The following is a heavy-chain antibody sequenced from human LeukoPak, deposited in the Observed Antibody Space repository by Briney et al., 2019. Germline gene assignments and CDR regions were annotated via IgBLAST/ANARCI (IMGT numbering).Heavy chain of an antibody. CDR2: IYYSGST. Sequence: SETLSLTCTVSGGSISSSSYYWGWIRQPPGKGLEWIGSIYYSGSTYYNPSLKSRVTISVDTSKNQFSLKLSSVTAADTAVYYCARPQYYYDSSGYRGPYFDYWGQGTLVTVSS. V-gene: IGHV4-39*01. CDR3: ARPQYYYDSSGYRGPYFDY. CDR1: GGSISSSSYY. J-gene: IGHJ4*02. D-gene: IGHD3-22*01.